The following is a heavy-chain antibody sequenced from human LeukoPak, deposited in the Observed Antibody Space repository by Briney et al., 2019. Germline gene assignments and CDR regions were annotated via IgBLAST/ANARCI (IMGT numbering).Heavy chain of an antibody. Sequence: GGSLRLSCVASGFTFGKYWMSWVRQAPGKGLEWVANIKLDGSEKNYVDSVKGRFTISRDNTKNSLYLQMNSLRVEDTAVFYCARDQYDTWSRRGNFDSWGQGTLVIVSS. CDR3: ARDQYDTWSRRGNFDS. D-gene: IGHD3-3*01. V-gene: IGHV3-7*03. CDR1: GFTFGKYW. J-gene: IGHJ4*02. CDR2: IKLDGSEK.